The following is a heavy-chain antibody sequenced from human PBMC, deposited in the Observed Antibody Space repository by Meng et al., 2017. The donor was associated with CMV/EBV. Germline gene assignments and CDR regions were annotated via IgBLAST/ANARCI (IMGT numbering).Heavy chain of an antibody. CDR1: GFTFSSYE. J-gene: IGHJ5*02. V-gene: IGHV3-7*01. Sequence: GESLKISCAASGFTFSSYEMNWVRQAPGKGLEWVANIKQDGSEKYYVDSVKGRFTISRDNAKNSLYLQMNSLRAEDTAVYYCARAALWSGSIWFDPWGQGTLVTVSS. D-gene: IGHD3-3*01. CDR3: ARAALWSGSIWFDP. CDR2: IKQDGSEK.